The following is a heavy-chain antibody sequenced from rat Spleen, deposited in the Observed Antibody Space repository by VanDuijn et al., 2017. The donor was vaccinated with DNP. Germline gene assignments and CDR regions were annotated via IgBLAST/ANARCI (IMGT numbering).Heavy chain of an antibody. J-gene: IGHJ4*01. V-gene: IGHV5-20*01. CDR1: GFTFSDYY. CDR2: IRYYGGSS. CDR3: VTHAGLPGYILAMDA. Sequence: EVQLVESGGDLVQPGRSLKLFCAASGFTFSDYYMAWIRQAPTKGLEWVAYIRYYGGSSKYGDSVKGRITISKDNAKNTLYLQIDSLRSEDTATYYCVTHAGLPGYILAMDAWGQGTSVTVSS. D-gene: IGHD1-4*01.